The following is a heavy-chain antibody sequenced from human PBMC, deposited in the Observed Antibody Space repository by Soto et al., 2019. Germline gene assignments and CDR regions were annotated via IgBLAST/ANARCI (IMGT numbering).Heavy chain of an antibody. J-gene: IGHJ3*02. CDR2: ISYDGSNK. CDR1: GFTFSSYA. CDR3: ARDSSPYYDFWSGYYAAFDI. Sequence: GGSLRLSCAASGFTFSSYAMHWVRQAPGKGLEWVAVISYDGSNKYYADSVKGRFTISRDNSKNTLYLQMNSLRAEDTAVYYCARDSSPYYDFWSGYYAAFDIWGQGTMVTVSS. D-gene: IGHD3-3*01. V-gene: IGHV3-30-3*01.